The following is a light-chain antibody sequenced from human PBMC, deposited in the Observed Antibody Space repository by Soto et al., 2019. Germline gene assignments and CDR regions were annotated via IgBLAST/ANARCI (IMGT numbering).Light chain of an antibody. CDR1: QNILYSSNNKNY. J-gene: IGKJ1*01. V-gene: IGKV4-1*01. Sequence: DIVMTQSPDSLAVSLGERATIDCKSSQNILYSSNNKNYLAWYQQKPGQPPRLLFYWASTRESGVPDRFSGSGSGAHFTLTLHGLQPEDVAVYYCHQYYGSPWTFGQGTKVEVK. CDR3: HQYYGSPWT. CDR2: WAS.